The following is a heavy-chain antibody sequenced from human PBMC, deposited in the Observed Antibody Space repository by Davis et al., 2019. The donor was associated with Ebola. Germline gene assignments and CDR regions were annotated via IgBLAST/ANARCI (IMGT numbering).Heavy chain of an antibody. CDR3: AREGIAAAGTDY. D-gene: IGHD6-13*01. CDR2: ISSSSSYI. J-gene: IGHJ4*02. V-gene: IGHV3-21*01. Sequence: GESLKISCAASGFTFSSYSMNWVRQAPGKGLEWVSSISSSSSYIYYADSVKGRFTISRDNAKNSLYLQMNSLRAEDTAVYYCAREGIAAAGTDYWGQGTLVTVSS. CDR1: GFTFSSYS.